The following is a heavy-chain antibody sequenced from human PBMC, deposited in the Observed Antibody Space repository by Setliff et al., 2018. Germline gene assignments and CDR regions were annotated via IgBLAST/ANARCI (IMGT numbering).Heavy chain of an antibody. Sequence: LRLSCAAPGFSLSDHYVDWVRQAPGKGLEWVGRFRDKASGYTTEYAASVKGRFTISRDDSKNSRDLQMSSLKTEDTAVYYCTRTPCSSSRCLSQLDYWSQGALVTVSS. D-gene: IGHD2-2*01. CDR2: FRDKASGYTT. V-gene: IGHV3-72*01. CDR1: GFSLSDHY. CDR3: TRTPCSSSRCLSQLDY. J-gene: IGHJ4*02.